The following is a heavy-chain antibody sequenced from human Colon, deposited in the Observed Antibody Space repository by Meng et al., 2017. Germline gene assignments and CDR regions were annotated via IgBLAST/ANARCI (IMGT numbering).Heavy chain of an antibody. D-gene: IGHD3-3*01. V-gene: IGHV1-18*01. J-gene: IGHJ5*02. CDR1: GYTFSSSG. CDR3: ARTPFGEAVGTIGNWFDP. CDR2: VSVYTT. Sequence: QVQLVQSVPEVKKPGASVKVSCKASGYTFSSSGISWVRQAPGQGLEWMGWVSVYTTNYARKFQDRVTMTTDTSTNTAYMELRSLRSDDTAVYYCARTPFGEAVGTIGNWFDPWGQGTLVTVSS.